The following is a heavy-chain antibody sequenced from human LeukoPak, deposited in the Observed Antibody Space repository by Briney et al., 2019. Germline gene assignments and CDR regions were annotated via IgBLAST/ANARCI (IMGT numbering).Heavy chain of an antibody. J-gene: IGHJ2*01. V-gene: IGHV3-30-3*01. Sequence: GGSLRLSCAVSGFSFSVYAMHWVRQAPGKGLEWMALISYDGSNELYADSVKGRFTISRDNSKNTLYLQMNSLRPEDTAVYYCARGPGSGSGYSYGRSYWYFDLWGRGTLVTVSS. CDR1: GFSFSVYA. CDR2: ISYDGSNE. D-gene: IGHD5-18*01. CDR3: ARGPGSGSGYSYGRSYWYFDL.